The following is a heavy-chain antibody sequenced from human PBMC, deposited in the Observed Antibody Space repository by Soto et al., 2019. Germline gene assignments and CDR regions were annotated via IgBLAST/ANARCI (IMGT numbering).Heavy chain of an antibody. J-gene: IGHJ6*02. CDR3: ARDMIHLWSIEYYYYGMDV. Sequence: PGGSLSLSCAASGFTFRSYWMHWVRQAPGNGLVWVSHINGDGISTSYADSVKGRFTISRDNAKETLYLQMNSMKPEDTTIYYYARDMIHLWSIEYYYYGMDVWGQGTTVTFSS. D-gene: IGHD5-18*01. CDR1: GFTFRSYW. CDR2: INGDGIST. V-gene: IGHV3-74*01.